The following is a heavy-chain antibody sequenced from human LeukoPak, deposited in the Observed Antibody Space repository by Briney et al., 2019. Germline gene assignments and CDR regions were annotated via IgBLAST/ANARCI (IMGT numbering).Heavy chain of an antibody. CDR1: GGSFSGYY. J-gene: IGHJ4*02. CDR2: INHSGST. V-gene: IGHV4-34*01. D-gene: IGHD3-3*01. CDR3: ARGPQRKLRLLEWSLY. Sequence: SETLSLTCAVYGGSFSGYYWSWIRQPPGKGLEWIGEINHSGSTNYNPSLKSRVTISVDTSKNQFSLKLSSVTAADTAVYYCARGPQRKLRLLEWSLYWGQGTLVTVSS.